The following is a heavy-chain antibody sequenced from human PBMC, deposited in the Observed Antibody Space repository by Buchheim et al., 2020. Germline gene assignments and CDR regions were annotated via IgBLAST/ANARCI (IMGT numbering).Heavy chain of an antibody. J-gene: IGHJ4*02. D-gene: IGHD1-1*01. V-gene: IGHV3-7*01. CDR2: INQDGSKE. CDR3: ARLPIEETGNYDC. CDR1: GFTFSQFW. Sequence: EVQLVESGGGLVQPGGSLRLSCAGTGFTFSQFWMSWVRQTPGKGLEWVANINQDGSKERYVDSVKGRFTISRDNAENSVHLQMDSLGVEDTAVYYCARLPIEETGNYDCWGQGT.